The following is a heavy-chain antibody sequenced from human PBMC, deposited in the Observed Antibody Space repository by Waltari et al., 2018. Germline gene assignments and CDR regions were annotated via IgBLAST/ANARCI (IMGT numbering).Heavy chain of an antibody. J-gene: IGHJ4*02. CDR3: VRQLTTANPWYIDS. V-gene: IGHV4-39*01. D-gene: IGHD1-1*01. Sequence: QVQMQESGPGLVKPSETLSLTCSVSVGSVSSCRYDWGWIRQTPGKGLDWLGSVFYNGRTYYNPTLQSRVTISVDTSKNQFSLSLKSLTAADTAVFYCVRQLTTANPWYIDSWGQGTQVTVSS. CDR2: VFYNGRT. CDR1: VGSVSSCRYD.